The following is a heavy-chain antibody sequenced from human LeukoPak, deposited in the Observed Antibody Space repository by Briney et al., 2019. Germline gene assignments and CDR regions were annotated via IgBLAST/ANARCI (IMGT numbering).Heavy chain of an antibody. V-gene: IGHV4-34*01. Sequence: PSETLSLTCAVYGGSFSGYYWSWIRQPPGKGLEWIGEINHSGSTNYNPSLKSRVTISVDTSKNQFSLKLSSVTAADTAVYYCARVGTHYYYDSSGYYHSFDYWGQGTLVTVSS. CDR2: INHSGST. CDR1: GGSFSGYY. CDR3: ARVGTHYYYDSSGYYHSFDY. D-gene: IGHD3-22*01. J-gene: IGHJ4*02.